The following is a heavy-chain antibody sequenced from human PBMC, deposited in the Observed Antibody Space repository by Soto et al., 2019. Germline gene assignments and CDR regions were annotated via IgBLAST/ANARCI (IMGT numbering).Heavy chain of an antibody. CDR3: ARGRRRFGDFQNWFDP. D-gene: IGHD3-10*01. CDR2: INRSGTT. Sequence: SETLSLTCAVYGGSFSDYYWSWIRETPGKGPEWIGEINRSGTTNYNPSLKGRVTMSIDTSKRQFFLTLSSVTAADTAVYYCARGRRRFGDFQNWFDPWGQGTLVTVSS. J-gene: IGHJ5*02. V-gene: IGHV4-34*01. CDR1: GGSFSDYY.